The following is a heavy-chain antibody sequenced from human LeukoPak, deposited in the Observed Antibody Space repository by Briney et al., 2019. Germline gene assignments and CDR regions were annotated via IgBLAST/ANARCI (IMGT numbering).Heavy chain of an antibody. V-gene: IGHV1-2*02. D-gene: IGHD3-16*01. CDR2: INPNGGAT. J-gene: IGHJ4*02. CDR1: GYIFPGYY. Sequence: ASVKVSCKSSGYIFPGYYLFWVRQAPGQGLEWMGWINPNGGATRYAQKFQGRVTLTCDTSIRTTYMELSSLTSDDTAVYYCARDERYSDADHHYPDLGYWGQGTLVTVSS. CDR3: ARDERYSDADHHYPDLGY.